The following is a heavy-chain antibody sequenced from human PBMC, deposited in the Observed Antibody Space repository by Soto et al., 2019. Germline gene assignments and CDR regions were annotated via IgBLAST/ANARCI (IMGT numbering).Heavy chain of an antibody. CDR2: IYSSGPT. CDR3: ARAFGGSYDY. CDR1: GFTVSSYY. Sequence: PGGSLRLSCAASGFTVSSYYMNWVRLVPEKGLEWVSVIYSSGPTFYADSVRGRFTISRDNSKNTLYLQMNSLRVEDTAVYYCARAFGGSYDYWGKGTLVTVSS. D-gene: IGHD2-15*01. J-gene: IGHJ4*02. V-gene: IGHV3-53*01.